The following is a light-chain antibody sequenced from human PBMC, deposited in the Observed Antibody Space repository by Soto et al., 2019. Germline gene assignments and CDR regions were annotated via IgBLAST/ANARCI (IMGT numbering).Light chain of an antibody. V-gene: IGKV3-20*01. CDR3: QHYGRCVT. Sequence: EIVLTQSPGTLSLSPGERATLSCRASQSVSSSYLAWYQQKPGQAPRLLIYGASSRATCIPDRLRGSGSRTVLALTMSRLEPEEFAVYYSQHYGRCVTFGGGTKVETK. CDR1: QSVSSSY. J-gene: IGKJ4*01. CDR2: GAS.